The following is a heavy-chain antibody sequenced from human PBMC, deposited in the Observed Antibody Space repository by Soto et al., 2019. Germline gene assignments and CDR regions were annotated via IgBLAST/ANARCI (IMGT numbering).Heavy chain of an antibody. D-gene: IGHD5-18*01. V-gene: IGHV1-8*01. J-gene: IGHJ5*02. Sequence: ASVKVSCKASGYTFTNNDVTWVRQATGQGLEWMGWMNPGSGDTGYAQKFQGRVTMTRNISIATAYMELSSLRSEDTAIYYCARMASFGSLNWFDPWGQGTLVTSPQ. CDR3: ARMASFGSLNWFDP. CDR1: GYTFTNND. CDR2: MNPGSGDT.